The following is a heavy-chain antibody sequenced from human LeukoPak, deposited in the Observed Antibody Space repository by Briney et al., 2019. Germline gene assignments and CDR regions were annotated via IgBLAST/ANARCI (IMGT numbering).Heavy chain of an antibody. CDR1: GGSISSSSYY. V-gene: IGHV4-39*07. Sequence: SETLSLTCTVSGGSISSSSYYWGWIRQPPGKGLEWIGSIYYSGNTYYNPSLKSRVTISVDTSKNQFSLKLSSVTAADTAVYYCARVERYESILDAFDIWGRGTMVTVSS. CDR2: IYYSGNT. J-gene: IGHJ3*02. CDR3: ARVERYESILDAFDI. D-gene: IGHD2-21*01.